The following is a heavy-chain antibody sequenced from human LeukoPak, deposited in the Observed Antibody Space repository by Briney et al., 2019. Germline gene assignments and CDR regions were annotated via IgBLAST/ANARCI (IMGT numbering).Heavy chain of an antibody. V-gene: IGHV3-7*01. D-gene: IGHD3-3*01. CDR2: IKQDGSEK. Sequence: GGSLRLSCAASGFTFSSYRMSWVRQAPGKGPEWVANIKQDGSEKKYVDSVKGRFTISRDNAKNSLFLQVNSLRVEDTAVYYCTRARTVGGITIPFDLWGRGTLVTVSS. CDR1: GFTFSSYR. CDR3: TRARTVGGITIPFDL. J-gene: IGHJ2*01.